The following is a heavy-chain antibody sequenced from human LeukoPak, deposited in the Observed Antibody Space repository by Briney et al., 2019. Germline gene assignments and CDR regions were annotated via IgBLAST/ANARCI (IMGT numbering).Heavy chain of an antibody. J-gene: IGHJ4*02. V-gene: IGHV3-23*01. CDR3: AKDLGDILTGSLYYFDY. CDR1: GFTFSNYG. CDR2: ISDSGDNT. Sequence: GGSLRLSCVVSGFTFSNYGLSWVRQAPGKGLEWVSSISDSGDNTYYADSVKGRFTISRDNSKNTLYLQMNSLRAEDTAVYYCAKDLGDILTGSLYYFDYWGQGTLVTVSS. D-gene: IGHD3-9*01.